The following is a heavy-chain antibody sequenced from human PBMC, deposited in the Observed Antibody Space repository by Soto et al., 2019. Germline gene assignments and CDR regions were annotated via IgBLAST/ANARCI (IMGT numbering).Heavy chain of an antibody. J-gene: IGHJ4*02. D-gene: IGHD2-21*01. Sequence: QVKLGEPGGGWVQLGGSRRLPLEVSGFILTTYGMHWSRQAPGKGLDSVAFISQDGGRNYYADSVRGRFTISRDTSRNTLYLQMDSLRPEDTAVYYCASVADYWGQGTLVTVSS. CDR1: GFILTTYG. V-gene: IGHV3-30*03. CDR3: ASVADY. CDR2: ISQDGGRN.